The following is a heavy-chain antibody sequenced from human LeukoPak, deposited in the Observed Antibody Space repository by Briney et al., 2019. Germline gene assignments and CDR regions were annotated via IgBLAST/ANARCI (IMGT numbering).Heavy chain of an antibody. D-gene: IGHD4-17*01. CDR3: ARDAPIPRERPDDYGDYGDY. V-gene: IGHV3-33*01. CDR1: GFTFSSYG. J-gene: IGHJ4*02. CDR2: IWYDGSNK. Sequence: GGSLRLSCAASGFTFSSYGMHWVRQAPGEGLEWVAVIWYDGSNKYYADSVKGRFTISRDNSKNTLYLQLDSLRAEDTAVYYCARDAPIPRERPDDYGDYGDYWGQGTLVTVSS.